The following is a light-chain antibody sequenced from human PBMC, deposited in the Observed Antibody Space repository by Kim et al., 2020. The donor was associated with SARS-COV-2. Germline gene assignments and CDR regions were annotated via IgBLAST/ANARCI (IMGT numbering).Light chain of an antibody. CDR1: QSFDTW. CDR2: YAS. V-gene: IGKV1-5*01. CDR3: QQYAGYIPT. J-gene: IGKJ1*01. Sequence: ASIGDSVILTCRASQSFDTWLALYQQKPARAPKLLIYYASTLESGVPSMFSGRGSGTEFTLTISGLQPDYFATYYCQQYAGYIPTFGQGTKVDI.